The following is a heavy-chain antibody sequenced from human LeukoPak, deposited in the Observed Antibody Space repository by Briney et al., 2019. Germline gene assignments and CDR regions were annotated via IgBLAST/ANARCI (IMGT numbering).Heavy chain of an antibody. CDR3: AKVYCGGDCYVHYFDY. J-gene: IGHJ4*02. Sequence: GRSLRLSCAASGFTFSSYGMHWVRQAPGKGVEGGAVIWYDGSKKYYADSVKGRFTISRDNSKNRLYMEMNRLRAEDTAVYYCAKVYCGGDCYVHYFDYWGQGTLVTVSS. D-gene: IGHD2-21*02. CDR2: IWYDGSKK. CDR1: GFTFSSYG. V-gene: IGHV3-33*06.